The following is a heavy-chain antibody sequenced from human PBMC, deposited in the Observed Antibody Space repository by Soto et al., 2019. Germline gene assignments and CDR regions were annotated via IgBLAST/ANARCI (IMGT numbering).Heavy chain of an antibody. CDR2: IGSGGATT. D-gene: IGHD6-13*01. J-gene: IGHJ4*02. Sequence: GGSLRLSCAASGFTFSTYALSWVRQAPGKGLEWVSNIGSGGATTYYADSVKGRFTISRDNSKNTLYLQMNSLRAEDTAVYYCAKRIYSSSWYYFDYWGQGTLVTVSS. CDR1: GFTFSTYA. CDR3: AKRIYSSSWYYFDY. V-gene: IGHV3-23*01.